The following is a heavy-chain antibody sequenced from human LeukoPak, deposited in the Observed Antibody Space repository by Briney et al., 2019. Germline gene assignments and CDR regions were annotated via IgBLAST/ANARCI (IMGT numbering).Heavy chain of an antibody. J-gene: IGHJ4*02. D-gene: IGHD1-1*01. CDR1: GGSISSNNW. Sequence: PSETLSLTCAVSGGSISSNNWWGWVRQPPGKGLEWIGEIYHSGSPNYNPSLKSRVTISVDESRNHLSLNLSSVTAADTAVYYCARVNINNWHSCDYWGQGTLVTVSS. CDR2: IYHSGSP. V-gene: IGHV4-4*02. CDR3: ARVNINNWHSCDY.